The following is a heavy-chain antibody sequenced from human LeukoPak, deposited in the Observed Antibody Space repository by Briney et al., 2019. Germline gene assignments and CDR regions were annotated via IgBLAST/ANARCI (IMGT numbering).Heavy chain of an antibody. CDR2: IIPIFGTA. CDR3: ARTYYYDSSGYYP. D-gene: IGHD3-22*01. CDR1: GGTFSSYA. Sequence: ASVKVSCKASGGTFSSYAISWVRQAPGQGLEWMGRIIPIFGTANYAQKFQSRVTITTDESTSTAYMELSSLRSEDTAVYYCARTYYYDSSGYYPWGQGTLVTVSS. J-gene: IGHJ5*02. V-gene: IGHV1-69*05.